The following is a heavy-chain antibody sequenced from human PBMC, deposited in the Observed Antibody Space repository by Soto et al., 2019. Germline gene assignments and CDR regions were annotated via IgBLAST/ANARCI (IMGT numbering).Heavy chain of an antibody. Sequence: SETLSLTCAAHGGSFSGHYCSWVRQPPGKGLEWIGEINYSETTNYNPSLESPVTVSVDSFKNQCTLKVTSVTAADTVVYYCARRYGSGKYYFDFWGQGTPVTVS. V-gene: IGHV4-34*01. CDR3: ARRYGSGKYYFDF. CDR1: GGSFSGHY. J-gene: IGHJ4*02. CDR2: INYSETT. D-gene: IGHD3-10*01.